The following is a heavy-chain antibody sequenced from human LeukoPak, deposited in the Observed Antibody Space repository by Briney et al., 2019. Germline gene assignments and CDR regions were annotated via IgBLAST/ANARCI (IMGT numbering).Heavy chain of an antibody. CDR2: INPNSGGT. J-gene: IGHJ4*02. V-gene: IGHV1-2*02. D-gene: IGHD6-13*01. CDR3: ARDPARYSSSWSFDY. CDR1: GYTFTGYS. Sequence: EASVKVSCKASGYTFTGYSMHWVRKPPGQGLEWMGWINPNSGGTNYAQKFQGRVTMTRDTSISTAYMELSRLRSDDTAVYYCARDPARYSSSWSFDYWGQGTLVTVSS.